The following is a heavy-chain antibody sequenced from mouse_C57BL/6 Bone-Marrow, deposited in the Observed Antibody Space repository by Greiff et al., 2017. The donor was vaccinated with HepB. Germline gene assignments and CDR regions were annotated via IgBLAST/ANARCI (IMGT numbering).Heavy chain of an antibody. D-gene: IGHD2-3*01. CDR1: GFTFSDFY. V-gene: IGHV7-1*01. J-gene: IGHJ4*01. CDR3: ARDLIYDGSYYAMDY. Sequence: EVMLVESGGGLVQSGRSLRLSCATSGFTFSDFYMEWVRQAPGKGLEWIAASRNKANDYTTEYSASVKGRFIVSRDTSQSILYLQMNALRAEDTAIYYCARDLIYDGSYYAMDYWGQGTSVTVSS. CDR2: SRNKANDYTT.